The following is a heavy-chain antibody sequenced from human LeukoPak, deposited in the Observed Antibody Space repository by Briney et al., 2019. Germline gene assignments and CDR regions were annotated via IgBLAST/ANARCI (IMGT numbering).Heavy chain of an antibody. CDR2: INSDGSST. CDR1: GFTFSGYW. D-gene: IGHD1-1*01. J-gene: IGHJ5*02. CDR3: ASGYAGFDP. V-gene: IGHV3-74*01. Sequence: PGGSLRLSCAVPGFTFSGYWMHWVRQAPGKGLVWVSRINSDGSSTNYADSVKGRFTISRDNVKNTLYLQMNSLRDEDTAVYYCASGYAGFDPWGQGTLVTVSS.